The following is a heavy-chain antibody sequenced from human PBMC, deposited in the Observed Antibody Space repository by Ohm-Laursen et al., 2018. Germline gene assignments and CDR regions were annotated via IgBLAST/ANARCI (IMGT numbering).Heavy chain of an antibody. D-gene: IGHD3-3*01. V-gene: IGHV3-48*03. CDR3: ASTPVLEWLSPGPDY. Sequence: SLRLSCAASGFTFSSYEMNWVRQAPGKGLEWVSYISSSGSTIYYADSVKGRFTISRDNAKNSLYLQMNSLRAEDTAVYYCASTPVLEWLSPGPDYWGQGTLVTVSS. CDR1: GFTFSSYE. J-gene: IGHJ4*02. CDR2: ISSSGSTI.